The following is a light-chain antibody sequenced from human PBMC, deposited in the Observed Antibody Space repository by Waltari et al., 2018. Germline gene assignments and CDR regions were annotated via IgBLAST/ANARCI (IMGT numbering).Light chain of an antibody. V-gene: IGLV7-46*01. CDR3: LVSYSGALWV. CDR1: SGPVTSGHY. CDR2: DTR. Sequence: QAVVTQEPSLTVSPGGTVTITCSSSSGPVTSGHYPYWFQQKPGQAPRTLIYDTRNNHSWTPARFSGSLLGGKAARTLSGAQPDDEATYYCLVSYSGALWVFGGGTKLTVL. J-gene: IGLJ3*02.